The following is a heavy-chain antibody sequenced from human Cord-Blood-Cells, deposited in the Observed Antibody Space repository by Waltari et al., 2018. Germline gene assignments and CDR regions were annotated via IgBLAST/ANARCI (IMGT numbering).Heavy chain of an antibody. CDR1: GYTFTSYD. D-gene: IGHD2-21*01. Sequence: QVQLVQSGAEVKKPGASGKVSCKASGYTFTSYDINWVRQATGQGLEWMGWMNPNSGNTGYAQKFQGRVTITRNTSISTAYMELSSLRSEDTAVYYCARGPPAYCGGDCYSDAFDIWGQGTMVTVSS. CDR3: ARGPPAYCGGDCYSDAFDI. J-gene: IGHJ3*02. CDR2: MNPNSGNT. V-gene: IGHV1-8*03.